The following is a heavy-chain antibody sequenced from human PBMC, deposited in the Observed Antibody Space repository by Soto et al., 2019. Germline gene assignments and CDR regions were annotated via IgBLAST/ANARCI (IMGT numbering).Heavy chain of an antibody. J-gene: IGHJ1*01. D-gene: IGHD6-19*01. CDR2: IWYDGSNK. V-gene: IGHV3-33*01. CDR1: GFTFSSYG. CDR3: ARDRIAVAGTRFELYFQH. Sequence: PGGSLRLSCAASGFTFSSYGMHWVRQAPGKGLEWVAVIWYDGSNKYYADSVKGRFTISRDNSKNTLYLQMNSLRAEDTAVYYCARDRIAVAGTRFELYFQHWGQGTLVTVSS.